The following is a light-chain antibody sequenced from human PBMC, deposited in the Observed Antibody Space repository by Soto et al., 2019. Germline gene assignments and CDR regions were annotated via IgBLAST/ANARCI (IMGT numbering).Light chain of an antibody. CDR3: QTWGSGTVV. CDR2: LNSDGSH. Sequence: QPVLTQSSSASASLGASVRLTCTLTSGHSTYSIAWHQQQPEKGPRFLMKLNSDGSHNKGDGIPDRFSGSSSGAERYLTISSLQSDDEADYYCQTWGSGTVVFGGGTKLTVL. V-gene: IGLV4-69*01. J-gene: IGLJ2*01. CDR1: SGHSTYS.